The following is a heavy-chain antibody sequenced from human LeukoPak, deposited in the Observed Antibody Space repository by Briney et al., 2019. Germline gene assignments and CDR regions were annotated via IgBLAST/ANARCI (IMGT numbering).Heavy chain of an antibody. CDR3: ATVDGSYSGSYYYFDY. D-gene: IGHD1-26*01. Sequence: GASVKVSCTVSGYTLTELSMHWVRQAPGKGLEWMGGFDPEDGETIYAQKFQGRVTMTEDTSTDTAYMELSSLRSEDTAVYYCATVDGSYSGSYYYFDYWGQGTLVTVSS. V-gene: IGHV1-24*01. J-gene: IGHJ4*02. CDR2: FDPEDGET. CDR1: GYTLTELS.